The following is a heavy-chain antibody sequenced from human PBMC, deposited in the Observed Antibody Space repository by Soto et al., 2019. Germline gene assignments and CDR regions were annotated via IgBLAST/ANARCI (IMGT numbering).Heavy chain of an antibody. CDR1: GYTFTSYG. V-gene: IGHV1-18*01. Sequence: ASVKVSCKASGYTFTSYGISWVRQAPGQGLEWMGWISAYNGNTNYAQKLQGRVTMTTDTSTSTAYMELRSLRSDDTAVYYCARIMITFVGVTTYYYYYGMDVWAQGTTVPVSS. CDR2: ISAYNGNT. D-gene: IGHD3-16*01. CDR3: ARIMITFVGVTTYYYYYGMDV. J-gene: IGHJ6*02.